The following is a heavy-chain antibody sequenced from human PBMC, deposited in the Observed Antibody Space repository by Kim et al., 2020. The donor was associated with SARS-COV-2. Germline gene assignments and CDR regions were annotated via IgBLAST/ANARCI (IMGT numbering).Heavy chain of an antibody. D-gene: IGHD4-17*01. J-gene: IGHJ6*02. V-gene: IGHV4-30-2*04. CDR3: ARDSYGDYYYYGMDV. Sequence: PSLKSRVTIAVDTSKIQFSLKLSSVTAADTAVYYCARDSYGDYYYYGMDVWGQGTTVTVSS.